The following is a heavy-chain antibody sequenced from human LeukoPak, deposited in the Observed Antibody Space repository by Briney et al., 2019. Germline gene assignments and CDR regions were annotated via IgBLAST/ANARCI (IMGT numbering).Heavy chain of an antibody. Sequence: PGGSLRLSCAASGFTFSSYEMNWVRQAPGKGLEWVSYISSSGSTIYYADSVKGRFTISRDNAKNSLYLQMNSLRAEDTAVYYCARARRIQLWSTLDYWGQGTLVTVSS. J-gene: IGHJ4*02. CDR3: ARARRIQLWSTLDY. V-gene: IGHV3-48*03. CDR1: GFTFSSYE. CDR2: ISSSGSTI. D-gene: IGHD5-18*01.